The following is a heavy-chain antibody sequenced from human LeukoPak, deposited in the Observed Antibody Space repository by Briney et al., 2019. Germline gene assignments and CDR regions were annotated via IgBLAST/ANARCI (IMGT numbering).Heavy chain of an antibody. V-gene: IGHV3-21*01. CDR1: GFTFSSYS. Sequence: PGGSLRLSCAASGFTFSSYSMNWVRQAPGKGLEWVSSISSSSSYIYYADSVKGRFTISRDNAKNSLYLQMNSLRAEDTAVYYCARAMGRIPYYYDTLDFWGQGTLVTVSS. CDR3: ARAMGRIPYYYDTLDF. J-gene: IGHJ4*02. D-gene: IGHD3-22*01. CDR2: ISSSSSYI.